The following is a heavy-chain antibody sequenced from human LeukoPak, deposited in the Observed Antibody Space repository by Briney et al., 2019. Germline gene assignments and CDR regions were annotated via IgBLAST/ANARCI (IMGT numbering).Heavy chain of an antibody. CDR2: IYYSGST. D-gene: IGHD6-13*01. Sequence: SETLSLTCTVSGGSISSYYWSWIRQPPGKGLEWIGYIYYSGSTNYNPSLKSRVTISVGTSKNQFSLKLSSVTAADTAVYYCARGRSRWSHLFDYWGQGTLVTVSS. V-gene: IGHV4-59*01. J-gene: IGHJ4*02. CDR3: ARGRSRWSHLFDY. CDR1: GGSISSYY.